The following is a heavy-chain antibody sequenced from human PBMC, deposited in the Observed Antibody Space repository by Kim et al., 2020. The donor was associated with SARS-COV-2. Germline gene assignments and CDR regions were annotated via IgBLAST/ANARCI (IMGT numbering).Heavy chain of an antibody. D-gene: IGHD3-10*01. CDR1: GFTSSSYS. CDR2: ISRSSSYT. J-gene: IGHJ6*02. V-gene: IGHV3-21*01. Sequence: GGSLRLSCAASGFTSSSYSMNWVRQAPGKGLEWVSSISRSSSYTNYADSVKGRFTISRDNAKNSLYLQMNSLRAEDTAVYYCARDSGGMVRGVGGMDVWGQGTTVTVSS. CDR3: ARDSGGMVRGVGGMDV.